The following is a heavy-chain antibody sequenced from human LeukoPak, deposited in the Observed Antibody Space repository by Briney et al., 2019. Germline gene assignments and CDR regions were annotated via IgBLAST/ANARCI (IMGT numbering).Heavy chain of an antibody. CDR2: IYYSGST. CDR3: ARGSGGFGELYNP. CDR1: GGSISSYY. J-gene: IGHJ5*02. Sequence: SETLSLTCTVSGGSISSYYWSWIRQPPGKGLEWIGYIYYSGSTNYNPSLKSRVTISVDTSKNQFSLKLSSVTAADTAVYYCARGSGGFGELYNPWGQGTLVTVSS. D-gene: IGHD3-10*01. V-gene: IGHV4-59*12.